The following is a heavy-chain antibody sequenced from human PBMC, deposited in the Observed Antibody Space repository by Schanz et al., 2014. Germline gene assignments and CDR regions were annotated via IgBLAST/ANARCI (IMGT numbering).Heavy chain of an antibody. CDR1: GFTFSDYY. D-gene: IGHD2-2*01. J-gene: IGHJ6*02. Sequence: QVQLVESGGGLVKPGGSLRLSCAASGFTFSDYYMSWVRQAPGKGLEWVSYISGGGISKYYADPVKGRFTISRDNSKMTLYLLXXXXRAVDTGVYYCSCYGSTYAWGRGTTVTVSS. V-gene: IGHV3-11*04. CDR2: ISGGGISK. CDR3: SCYGSTYA.